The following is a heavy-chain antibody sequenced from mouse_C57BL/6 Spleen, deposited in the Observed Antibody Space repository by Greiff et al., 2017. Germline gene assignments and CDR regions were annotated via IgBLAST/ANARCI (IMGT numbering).Heavy chain of an antibody. CDR2: ICPGSGNT. J-gene: IGHJ1*03. Sequence: QVQLQQSGAELVRPGASVKLSCKASGFTFTDYYINWVKQRPGQGLEWIARICPGSGNTYYNEKFKGKATMTAETSSITAYMQLSDLTSEDTAVYFGARYSYYGNSWYFGVWGKGTPVTVSS. V-gene: IGHV1-76*01. CDR1: GFTFTDYY. D-gene: IGHD2-10*01. CDR3: ARYSYYGNSWYFGV.